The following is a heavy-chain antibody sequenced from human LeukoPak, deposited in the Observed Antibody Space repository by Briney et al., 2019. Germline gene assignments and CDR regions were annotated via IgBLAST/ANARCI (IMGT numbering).Heavy chain of an antibody. CDR3: AMGYSSSPHDAFDI. J-gene: IGHJ3*02. D-gene: IGHD6-6*01. CDR2: IIPILGIA. CDR1: GGTFSSYA. Sequence: SVKVSCKASGGTFSSYAISWVRQAPGQGLEWMGRIIPILGIANYAQKFQGRVTITTDESTSTAYMELSSLRSEDTAVYYCAMGYSSSPHDAFDIWGQGTMVTVSS. V-gene: IGHV1-69*04.